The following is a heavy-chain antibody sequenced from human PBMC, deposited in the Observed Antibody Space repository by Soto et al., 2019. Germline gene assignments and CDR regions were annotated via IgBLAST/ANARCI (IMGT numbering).Heavy chain of an antibody. D-gene: IGHD2-21*02. CDR2: TGSGTGPG. CDR1: GGTFSTNP. J-gene: IGHJ4*02. CDR3: ARLDSGGYYRYFDS. V-gene: IGHV1-69*06. Sequence: QVQLVQSGAEVKKPGSSVKVSCKASGGTFSTNPISWVRQAPGQGLEWMGGTGSGTGPGNNAQKFQGRLTITADKSTNTAYMELSSLSSEDTAIYYCARLDSGGYYRYFDSWGQGNLVTVSS.